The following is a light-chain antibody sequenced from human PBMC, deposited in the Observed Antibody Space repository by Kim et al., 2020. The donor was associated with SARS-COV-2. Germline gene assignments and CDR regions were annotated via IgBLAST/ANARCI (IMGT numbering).Light chain of an antibody. CDR1: ALSKQY. Sequence: SYELTQPPSVSVSPGQTARITCSGDALSKQYVYWYQQKPGQAPVLAMFQDSERPSGIPERFSGSTSGTTVTLIISRVQAEDEADYYCQSADTSGTSVIFG. J-gene: IGLJ2*01. V-gene: IGLV3-25*03. CDR3: QSADTSGTSVI. CDR2: QDS.